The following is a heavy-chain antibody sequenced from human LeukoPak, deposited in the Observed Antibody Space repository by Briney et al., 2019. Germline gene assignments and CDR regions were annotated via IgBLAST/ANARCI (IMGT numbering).Heavy chain of an antibody. CDR3: ARDGYGGNSLDY. V-gene: IGHV1-2*02. D-gene: IGHD4-23*01. CDR1: GYTFPGHH. J-gene: IGHJ4*02. CDR2: INPKNGGT. Sequence: GASVKVSCKASGYTFPGHHIHWVRQATGQGLEWMGWINPKNGGTNYAQKFQGRVTMTRDTSINTAFMELSRLNSDDTAVYFCARDGYGGNSLDYWGQGTLVTVSS.